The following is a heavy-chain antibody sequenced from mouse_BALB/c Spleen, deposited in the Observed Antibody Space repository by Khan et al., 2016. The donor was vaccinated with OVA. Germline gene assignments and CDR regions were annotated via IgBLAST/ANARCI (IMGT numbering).Heavy chain of an antibody. J-gene: IGHJ3*01. D-gene: IGHD1-1*01. CDR3: TRLAYYYDSEGFAY. CDR1: GFTFSTYG. CDR2: VSTGGHYT. V-gene: IGHV5-6*01. Sequence: EVELVESGGDIVKPGGSLKLSCAASGFTFSTYGMSWVRQTPDKRLEWVATVSTGGHYTYYTDTVKGRFTIPRDNAKNTLYLQKSSLRSEDTAMFYCTRLAYYYDSEGFAYWGQGTLVTVSA.